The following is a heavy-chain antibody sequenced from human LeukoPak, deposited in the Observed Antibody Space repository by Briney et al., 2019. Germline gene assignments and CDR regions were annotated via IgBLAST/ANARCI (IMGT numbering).Heavy chain of an antibody. J-gene: IGHJ5*02. CDR3: ARVRVIPYSSLDWFDP. V-gene: IGHV1-18*01. CDR2: ISAYNGNT. Sequence: ASMKVSCKASGYTFTSYGISWVRQAPGQGLEWMGWISAYNGNTNYAQKLQGRVTMTTDTSTSTAYMELRSLRSDDTAVYYCARVRVIPYSSLDWFDPWGQGTLVTVSS. CDR1: GYTFTSYG. D-gene: IGHD6-6*01.